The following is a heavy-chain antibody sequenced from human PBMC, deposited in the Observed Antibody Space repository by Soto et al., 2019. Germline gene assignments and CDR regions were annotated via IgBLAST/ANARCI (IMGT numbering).Heavy chain of an antibody. CDR2: ISYDGSNK. J-gene: IGHJ6*03. CDR3: ARGTTGDYYYYYMDV. CDR1: GFTFSSYA. D-gene: IGHD1-7*01. Sequence: PGGSLRLSCAASGFTFSSYAMHWVRQAPGKGLEWVAVISYDGSNKYYADSVKGRFTISRHNSKNTLYLQMNSLRAEDTAVYYCARGTTGDYYYYYMDVWGKGTKVTVSS. V-gene: IGHV3-30*14.